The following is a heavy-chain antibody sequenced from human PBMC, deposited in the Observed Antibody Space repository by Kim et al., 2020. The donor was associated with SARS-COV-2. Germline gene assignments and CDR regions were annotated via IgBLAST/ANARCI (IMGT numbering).Heavy chain of an antibody. V-gene: IGHV3-11*01. Sequence: GGSLRLSCAASGFTFSDYYMSWIRQAPGKGLEWVSYISSSGSTIYYADSVKGRFTISRDNAKNSLYLQMNSLRAEDTAVYYCAKTHSGSYAEAYYFDYWGQGTLVTVSS. CDR3: AKTHSGSYAEAYYFDY. J-gene: IGHJ4*02. CDR1: GFTFSDYY. D-gene: IGHD1-26*01. CDR2: ISSSGSTI.